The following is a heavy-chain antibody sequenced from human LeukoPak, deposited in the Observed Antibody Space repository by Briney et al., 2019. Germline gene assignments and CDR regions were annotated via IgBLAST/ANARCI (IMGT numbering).Heavy chain of an antibody. D-gene: IGHD2-2*01. CDR3: ARSKDKYYCSSTSCPKRHYYYYMDV. V-gene: IGHV1-8*01. CDR2: MNPKSGNT. CDR1: GYTFTFYD. Sequence: GASVKVSCKASGYTFTFYDINWVRQATGQGLEWMGWMNPKSGNTGSAQKFQGRVTMTRNTSTNTAYMELSSLRSDDTAVYYCARSKDKYYCSSTSCPKRHYYYYMDVWGKGTTVTISS. J-gene: IGHJ6*03.